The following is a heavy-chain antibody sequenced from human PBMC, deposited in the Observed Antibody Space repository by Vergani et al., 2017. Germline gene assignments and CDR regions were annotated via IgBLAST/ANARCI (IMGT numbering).Heavy chain of an antibody. CDR1: GFSFNSYW. CDR2: IKSDGSIT. Sequence: DVHLAESGGGFFQPGGSLRLSCSASGFSFNSYWMHWVRQVPGKGLLWVSRIKSDGSITAYADSVKGRFTIYRDNAQNTLYLQMNSLRVEDTGVYYCARARCIETGYMSNWLDSWGQGTLVTVSS. D-gene: IGHD3-9*01. J-gene: IGHJ5*01. CDR3: ARARCIETGYMSNWLDS. V-gene: IGHV3-74*03.